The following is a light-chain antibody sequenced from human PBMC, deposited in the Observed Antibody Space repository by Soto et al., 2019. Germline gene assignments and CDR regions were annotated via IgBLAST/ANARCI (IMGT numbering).Light chain of an antibody. J-gene: IGLJ1*01. V-gene: IGLV1-40*01. CDR2: GTT. CDR3: QSYDGTLSGSYV. CDR1: SSNIGAGYD. Sequence: QSVLTQPPSVSGAPGQRVTISCTGSSSNIGAGYDVHWYQQLPGTAPKLIIYGTTNRPSGVPDRFSGSKSGTSASLAITGLQAEDEADYYCQSYDGTLSGSYVSGIGTKVTVL.